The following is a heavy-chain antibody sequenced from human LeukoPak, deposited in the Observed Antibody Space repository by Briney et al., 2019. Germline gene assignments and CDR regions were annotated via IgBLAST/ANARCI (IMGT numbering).Heavy chain of an antibody. CDR1: GFSFNTYS. J-gene: IGHJ5*02. D-gene: IGHD1-7*01. Sequence: PGGSLRLSCAASGFSFNTYSMTWVRQAPGKGLEWVSTISRTSESTFYADSVKGRFTISRDNAKNSLYLQINGLRADDTATYYCARGATDTTRWFDPWGQGTLVTVSS. CDR2: ISRTSEST. V-gene: IGHV3-21*01. CDR3: ARGATDTTRWFDP.